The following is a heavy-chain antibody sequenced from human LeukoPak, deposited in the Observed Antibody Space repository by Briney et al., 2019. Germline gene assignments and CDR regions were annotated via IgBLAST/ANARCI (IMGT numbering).Heavy chain of an antibody. CDR1: GGSFRGYY. CDR2: INHSGST. V-gene: IGHV4-34*01. J-gene: IGHJ4*02. CDR3: ARGYSNWDY. D-gene: IGHD4-11*01. Sequence: SVTLSLTCAVYGGSFRGYYWSWIRQPPGKGLEWIGEINHSGSTNYNPSLKSRVNISVDTSKNQFSLKLSSVTAADTAVYYCARGYSNWDYWGQGTLVTVSS.